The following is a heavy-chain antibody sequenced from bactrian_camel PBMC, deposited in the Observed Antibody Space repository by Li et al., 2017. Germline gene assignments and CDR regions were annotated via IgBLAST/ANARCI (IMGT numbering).Heavy chain of an antibody. CDR1: GYPTSSKC. CDR3: AADRATRVRCSFVADFRY. Sequence: HVQLVESGGGSVQPGGSLRLSCLASGYPTSSKCMGWFRQAPGHEREGVAAVCLNGASTYYGESVEGRFTIYQVDDAKTVYLRMNSLRPEDSAMYYCAADRATRVRCSFVADFRYWGRGTQVTVS. V-gene: IGHV3-3*01. D-gene: IGHD6*01. CDR2: VCLNGAST. J-gene: IGHJ6*01.